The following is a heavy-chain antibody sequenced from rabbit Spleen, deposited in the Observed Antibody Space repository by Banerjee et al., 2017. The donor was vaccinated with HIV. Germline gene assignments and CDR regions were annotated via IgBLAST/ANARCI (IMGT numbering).Heavy chain of an antibody. CDR2: IDISSVNT. CDR3: ARETSSGWGVVSYYFNL. V-gene: IGHV1S40*01. CDR1: GFSFSNNYY. Sequence: QSLEESGGDLVQPEGSLTLTCTASGFSFSNNYYMCWVRQAPGKGLECIACIDISSVNTADATWAKGRFTISKTSSTTVTLQMTSLTAADTATYFCARETSSGWGVVSYYFNLWGPGTLVTVS. D-gene: IGHD4-1*01. J-gene: IGHJ4*01.